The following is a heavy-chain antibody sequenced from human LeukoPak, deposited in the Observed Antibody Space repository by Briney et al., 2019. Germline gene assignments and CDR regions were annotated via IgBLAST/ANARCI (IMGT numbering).Heavy chain of an antibody. CDR3: ARVSEELAYCGGDCHPDAFDI. J-gene: IGHJ3*02. Sequence: ASVKVSCKASGYTFTGYYMHWVRQAPGQGLEWMGCINANSGGTNYAQKLQGRVTMTRDTSISTAYMELSRLRSDDTAVYYCARVSEELAYCGGDCHPDAFDIWGQGTMVTVSP. CDR1: GYTFTGYY. V-gene: IGHV1-2*02. CDR2: INANSGGT. D-gene: IGHD2-21*02.